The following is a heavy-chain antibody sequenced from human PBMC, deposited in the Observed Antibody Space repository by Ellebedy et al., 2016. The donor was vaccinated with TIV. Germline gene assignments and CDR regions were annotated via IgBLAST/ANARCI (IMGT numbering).Heavy chain of an antibody. V-gene: IGHV1-2*02. CDR2: INPNNGVT. D-gene: IGHD3-10*01. CDR1: GYTFTAYY. CDR3: ARDLRVFTLLRGIPAF. J-gene: IGHJ4*02. Sequence: AASVKVSCKPSGYTFTAYYMHWVRQAPGQGLEWMGWINPNNGVTHYAQKFQGRVTMTRDTSISTMYMELSSLGSDDTAVYYCARDLRVFTLLRGIPAFWGQGTLVTVSS.